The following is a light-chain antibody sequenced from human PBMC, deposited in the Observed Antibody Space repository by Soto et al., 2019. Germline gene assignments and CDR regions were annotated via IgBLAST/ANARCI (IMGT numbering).Light chain of an antibody. V-gene: IGKV1-39*01. CDR3: LQTYSVPWT. CDR2: AAS. J-gene: IGKJ1*01. CDR1: HTISST. Sequence: DIQMTQSPSSLSASIGDRVTITCRASHTISSTLNWYQQKPGKAPQLLIYAASSVPSGVPPRFSGRGSGTEFTLTDSSLQSEYCATYYCLQTYSVPWTLGHGTKVEIK.